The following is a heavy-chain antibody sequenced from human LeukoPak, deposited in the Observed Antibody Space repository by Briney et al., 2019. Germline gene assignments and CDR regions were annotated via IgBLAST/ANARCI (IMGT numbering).Heavy chain of an antibody. CDR3: ARDYDFWSGYYSPTRGYFGY. Sequence: PGGSLRLSCAASGFTFSSYAMSWVRQAPGKGLEWVTFIRYDGSNKYYTDSVKGRFTISRDNSKNTLYLQMDSLRAEDTAVYYCARDYDFWSGYYSPTRGYFGYWGQGTLVTVSS. D-gene: IGHD3-3*01. CDR2: IRYDGSNK. V-gene: IGHV3-30*02. J-gene: IGHJ4*02. CDR1: GFTFSSYA.